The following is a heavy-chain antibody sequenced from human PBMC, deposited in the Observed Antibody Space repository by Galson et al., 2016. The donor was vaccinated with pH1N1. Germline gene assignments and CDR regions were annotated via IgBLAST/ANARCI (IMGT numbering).Heavy chain of an antibody. J-gene: IGHJ4*02. CDR3: ARAWGEWELGGNYFDY. Sequence: LSLTCTVSGGSISSYYWSWIRQPPGKGLEWIGYIYYSGSTNYNPSLKSRVTISVDTSKNQFSLKLSSVTAADTAVYYCARAWGEWELGGNYFDYWGQGTLVTVSS. CDR2: IYYSGST. V-gene: IGHV4-59*01. D-gene: IGHD1-26*01. CDR1: GGSISSYY.